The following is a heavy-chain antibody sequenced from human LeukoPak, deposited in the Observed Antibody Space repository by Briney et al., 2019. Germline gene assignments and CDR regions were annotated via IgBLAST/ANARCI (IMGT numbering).Heavy chain of an antibody. CDR3: VRDVKAVPSATTIFGLVQNWFDS. J-gene: IGHJ5*01. Sequence: PGGSLRLSCAASGFNFDDYAMHWVRQGPGMGLEWVSGISSNSAYIAYADSVKGRFTISRDNAKKSLYLQMNSLRAEDTAVYFCVRDVKAVPSATTIFGLVQNWFDSWGQGTLVTVSS. CDR2: ISSNSAYI. D-gene: IGHD3-3*01. CDR1: GFNFDDYA. V-gene: IGHV3-9*01.